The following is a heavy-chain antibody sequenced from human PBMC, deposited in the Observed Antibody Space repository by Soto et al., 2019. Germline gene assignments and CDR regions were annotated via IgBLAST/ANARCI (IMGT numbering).Heavy chain of an antibody. CDR3: ARSPPGGYHYYYGMDV. CDR1: GFTFSSYD. CDR2: IGTAGET. J-gene: IGHJ6*02. V-gene: IGHV3-13*04. Sequence: EVQLVESGGGLVQPGGSLRLSCAASGFTFSSYDMQWVRQATGKGLEWVSAIGTAGETYYPGSVKGRFTISRENAKNSLYLQMNSLRAGDTAVYYCARSPPGGYHYYYGMDVWGQGTTVTVSS. D-gene: IGHD3-22*01.